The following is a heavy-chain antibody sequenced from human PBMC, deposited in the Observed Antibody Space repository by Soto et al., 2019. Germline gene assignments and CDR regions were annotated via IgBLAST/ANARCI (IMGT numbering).Heavy chain of an antibody. V-gene: IGHV3-23*01. D-gene: IGHD3-22*01. CDR2: ISATGGST. J-gene: IGHJ4*02. Sequence: GGSLRLSCAAPGFTFSNYAMSWARQAAGKGLEWVSAISATGGSTYYADTVKGRFTISRDNSKNTVYLQMDSLRVEDTAVYYCANRYDSSEDWGQGTLVTVSS. CDR1: GFTFSNYA. CDR3: ANRYDSSED.